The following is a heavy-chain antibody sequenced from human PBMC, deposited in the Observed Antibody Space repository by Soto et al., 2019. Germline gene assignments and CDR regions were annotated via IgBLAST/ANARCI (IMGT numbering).Heavy chain of an antibody. CDR3: ARGSYSGYDNYYYYGMDV. CDR2: IHHSGST. Sequence: SETLSLTCAVYGGSFSDYYWTWIRQPPGKGLEWIGEIHHSGSTNYNPSLKSRVTISVDTSKNQFSLKLSSVTAADTAVYYCARGSYSGYDNYYYYGMDVWGQGTTVTVSS. J-gene: IGHJ6*02. V-gene: IGHV4-34*01. D-gene: IGHD5-12*01. CDR1: GGSFSDYY.